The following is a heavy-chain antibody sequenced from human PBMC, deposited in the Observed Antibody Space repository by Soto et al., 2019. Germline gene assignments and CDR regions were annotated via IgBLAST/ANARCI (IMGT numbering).Heavy chain of an antibody. CDR3: ATQRWELPDDYYGMDV. CDR1: GFTFSSYA. J-gene: IGHJ6*02. CDR2: ISGSGGST. V-gene: IGHV3-23*01. Sequence: GGSLRLSCAASGFTFSSYAMSWVRQAPGKGLEWVSAISGSGGSTYYADSVKGRFTISRDNSKNTLYLQMNSLRAEDTAVYYCATQRWELPDDYYGMDVWGQGTTVTVSS. D-gene: IGHD2-15*01.